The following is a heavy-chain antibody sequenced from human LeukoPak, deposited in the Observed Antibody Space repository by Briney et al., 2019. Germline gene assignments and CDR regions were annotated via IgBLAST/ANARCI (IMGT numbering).Heavy chain of an antibody. Sequence: SETLSLTCSVSGGSISSYYWSWIRQPPGKGLEWIGNIYDSGSTNYNPSLKSRVTISVDTSKNQFSLNLSSVTAADTAVYYCARGGVRGYYFGYWGQGTLVTVSS. CDR2: IYDSGST. D-gene: IGHD3-10*01. J-gene: IGHJ4*02. CDR3: ARGGVRGYYFGY. V-gene: IGHV4-59*01. CDR1: GGSISSYY.